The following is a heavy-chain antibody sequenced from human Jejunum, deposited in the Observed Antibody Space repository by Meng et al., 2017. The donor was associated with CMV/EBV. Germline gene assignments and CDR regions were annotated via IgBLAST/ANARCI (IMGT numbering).Heavy chain of an antibody. D-gene: IGHD1-14*01. Sequence: SGGSISSYYWTWIRQPPGKRLEWIGYVYTSGSTKYNPSLKSRVTISIDTSKNQFSLKLSSVTAADTAVYYCARDVLLGTHNWFDPWGRGTLVTVSS. CDR2: VYTSGST. CDR3: ARDVLLGTHNWFDP. J-gene: IGHJ5*02. V-gene: IGHV4-4*08. CDR1: GGSISSYY.